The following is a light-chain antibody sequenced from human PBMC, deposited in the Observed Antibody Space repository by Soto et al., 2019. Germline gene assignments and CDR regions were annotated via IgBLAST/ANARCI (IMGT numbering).Light chain of an antibody. CDR3: QSYDIRLPNYV. J-gene: IGLJ1*01. CDR1: TSNIGAPYD. V-gene: IGLV1-40*01. CDR2: GDN. Sequence: QSVLTQPPSVSGAPGQRVSISCTGSTSNIGAPYDVHWYQHLPGAAPKLLIYGDNNRPSGVPDRFSGSKSGTSASLASTSLQAEDEADYCQSYDIRLPNYVFGTGTKLTVL.